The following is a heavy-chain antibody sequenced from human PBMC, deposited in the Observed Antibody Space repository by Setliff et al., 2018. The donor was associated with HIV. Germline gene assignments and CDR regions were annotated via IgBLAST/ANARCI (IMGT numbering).Heavy chain of an antibody. CDR1: GCTFTSYD. J-gene: IGHJ5*02. Sequence: GASVKVSCKASGCTFTSYDINWVRQATGQGLEWMGWMNPNSGNTGYAQKFQGRVTMTRNTSISTAYMELSSLRSEDTAVYYCARASHEYGLFDPWGQGTLVTVSS. CDR2: MNPNSGNT. CDR3: ARASHEYGLFDP. D-gene: IGHD3-10*01. V-gene: IGHV1-8*01.